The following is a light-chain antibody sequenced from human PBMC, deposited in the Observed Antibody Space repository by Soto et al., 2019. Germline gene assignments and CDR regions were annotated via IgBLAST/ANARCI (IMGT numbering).Light chain of an antibody. Sequence: DIQMTQSPSTLSASVGDRVTITCLASQSISSWVAWYQQKPGKVTKLLISTASSLESGVPSRFSGRGSGTGFTLTICSLQSVDVATYYGQEYSCYSQWTVGQGTKVEIK. CDR1: QSISSW. J-gene: IGKJ1*01. CDR3: QEYSCYSQWT. CDR2: TAS. V-gene: IGKV1-5*03.